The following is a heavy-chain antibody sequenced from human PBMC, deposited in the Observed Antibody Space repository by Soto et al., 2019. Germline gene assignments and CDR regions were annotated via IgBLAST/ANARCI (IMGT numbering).Heavy chain of an antibody. CDR2: IRSKANSYAT. CDR3: TRPILYYDILTGYYLPDAFDI. Sequence: GGSLRLSCAASGFTFSGSATHWVRQASGKGLEWVGRIRSKANSYATAYAASVKGRFTISRDDSKNTAYLQMNSLKTEDTAVYYCTRPILYYDILTGYYLPDAFDIWGQGTMVTVS. D-gene: IGHD3-9*01. V-gene: IGHV3-73*01. CDR1: GFTFSGSA. J-gene: IGHJ3*02.